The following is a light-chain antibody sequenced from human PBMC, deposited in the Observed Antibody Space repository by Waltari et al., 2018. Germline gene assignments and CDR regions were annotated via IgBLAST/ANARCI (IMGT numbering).Light chain of an antibody. CDR1: SRDVGGYNS. CDR3: SSYTSTSTLL. J-gene: IGLJ2*01. V-gene: IGLV2-14*01. CDR2: DVS. Sequence: QPALTQPPSLSVSPGQSFIISCSGTSRDVGGYNSFSWYKQHPGKAPKLMIYDVSNRPSGVSNRFSGSKSGNTASLTISGLQAEDEADYYCSSYTSTSTLLFGGGTKLTVL.